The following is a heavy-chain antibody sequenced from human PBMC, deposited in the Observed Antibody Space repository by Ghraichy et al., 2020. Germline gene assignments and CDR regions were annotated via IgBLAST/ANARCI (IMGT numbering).Heavy chain of an antibody. V-gene: IGHV3-30*18. J-gene: IGHJ6*02. CDR2: ISYDGSNK. D-gene: IGHD3-10*01. CDR3: AKDRESWAHTIMDV. CDR1: GFTFSSYG. Sequence: GSLRLSCAASGFTFSSYGMHWVRQVPGKGLEWVAVISYDGSNKYYADSVKGRITISRDNSKNTLYLQMNSLRAEDTAVYYCAKDRESWAHTIMDVWGQGTTVTVSS.